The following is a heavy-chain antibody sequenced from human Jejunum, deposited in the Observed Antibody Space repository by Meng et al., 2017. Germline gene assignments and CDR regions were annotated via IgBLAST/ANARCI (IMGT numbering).Heavy chain of an antibody. V-gene: IGHV3-30*04. D-gene: IGHD3-10*01. CDR1: GFTFSSFA. CDR2: ISYDGSYQ. Sequence: GESLKISCAASGFTFSSFAMHWVRQAPGKGLEWVTLISYDGSYQYYADSVKGRFTISRDNFKNTLYLQINSLTADDTAVYYCARGYMVRGVIVPFDPWGQGTLVTVSS. J-gene: IGHJ5*02. CDR3: ARGYMVRGVIVPFDP.